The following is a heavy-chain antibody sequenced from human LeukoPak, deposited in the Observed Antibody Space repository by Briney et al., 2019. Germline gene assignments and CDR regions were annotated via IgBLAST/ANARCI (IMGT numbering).Heavy chain of an antibody. CDR3: AGQIQLWSPFDY. CDR1: GGSFSGYY. Sequence: SETLSLTCAVYGGSFSGYYWSWIRQPPGKGLEWIGEINHSGSTNYNPSLKSRVTISVDRSKNQFSLKLSSVTAADTAVYYCAGQIQLWSPFDYWGQGTLVTVSS. CDR2: INHSGST. J-gene: IGHJ4*02. D-gene: IGHD5-18*01. V-gene: IGHV4-34*01.